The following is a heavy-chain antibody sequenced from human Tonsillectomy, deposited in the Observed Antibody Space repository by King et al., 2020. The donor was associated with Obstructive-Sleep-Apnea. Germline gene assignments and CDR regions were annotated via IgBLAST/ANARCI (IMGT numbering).Heavy chain of an antibody. D-gene: IGHD6-13*01. CDR1: GFTFSNAW. V-gene: IGHV3-15*01. CDR3: TTDKSIYSPFSY. J-gene: IGHJ4*02. CDR2: IKSKTDGGTT. Sequence: VQLVESGGGLVKPGGSLRLSCAASGFTFSNAWMSWVRQAPGKGLEWVGRIKSKTDGGTTDYAAPVKGRFTISRDDSKNTLYLQMNSLKTEDTAVYYCTTDKSIYSPFSYWGQGTLVTVSS.